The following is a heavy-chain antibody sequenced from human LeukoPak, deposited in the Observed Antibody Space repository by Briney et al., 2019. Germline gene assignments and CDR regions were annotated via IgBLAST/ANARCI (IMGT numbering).Heavy chain of an antibody. CDR1: GGTFSSYA. D-gene: IGHD5-18*01. CDR3: ASPGIQLWPHYYYYGMDV. CDR2: IIPIFGTA. V-gene: IGHV1-69*13. J-gene: IGHJ6*02. Sequence: SVKVSCKASGGTFSSYAISWVRQAPGQGLEWMGGIIPIFGTANYAQKFQGRVTITADESTSTAYMELSSLRSEDTAVYYCASPGIQLWPHYYYYGMDVWGQGTTVTVSS.